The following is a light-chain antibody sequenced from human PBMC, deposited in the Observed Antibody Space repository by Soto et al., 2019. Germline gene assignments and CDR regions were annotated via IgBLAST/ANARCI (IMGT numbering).Light chain of an antibody. J-gene: IGKJ4*01. Sequence: DIQMTQSPSTLSASVGDRVTITCRASETLRTWLAWYQQKPGKAPKLLIYDVSILQSGVPSRFSGSGSGTEVTLTISRLQPDDFATYYCQQYNGYPLTFGGGTKVEFK. CDR1: ETLRTW. CDR3: QQYNGYPLT. CDR2: DVS. V-gene: IGKV1-5*01.